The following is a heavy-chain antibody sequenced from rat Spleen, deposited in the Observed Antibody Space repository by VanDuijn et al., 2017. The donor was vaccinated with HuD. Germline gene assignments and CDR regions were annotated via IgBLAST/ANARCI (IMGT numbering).Heavy chain of an antibody. D-gene: IGHD1-6*01. CDR2: ISYDGSST. CDR3: TRDRILRSTGFDY. V-gene: IGHV5-20*01. J-gene: IGHJ2*01. Sequence: EVRLVESDGGLVQPGRSLKLSCAASGFTFSDYYMAWVRQAPKKGLEWVATISYDGSSTYYRDTVKGRFTISRDNAKSSLYLQMDSMRSEDKATYYCTRDRILRSTGFDYWGQGVMVTVSS. CDR1: GFTFSDYY.